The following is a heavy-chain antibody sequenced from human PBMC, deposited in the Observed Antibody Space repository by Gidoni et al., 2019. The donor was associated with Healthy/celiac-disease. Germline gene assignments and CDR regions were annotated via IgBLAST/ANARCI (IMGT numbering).Heavy chain of an antibody. V-gene: IGHV3-33*01. Sequence: QVQLVESGGGVVQPGRSLRLSCAASGFTFSSYGMPWVRQAPGKGLEWVAVIWYDGSNKYYADSVKGRFTISRDNSKNTLYLQMNSLRAEDTAVYYCARERYYDSSGYYYVNYYYYGMDVWGQGTTVTVSS. CDR2: IWYDGSNK. D-gene: IGHD3-22*01. CDR3: ARERYYDSSGYYYVNYYYYGMDV. J-gene: IGHJ6*02. CDR1: GFTFSSYG.